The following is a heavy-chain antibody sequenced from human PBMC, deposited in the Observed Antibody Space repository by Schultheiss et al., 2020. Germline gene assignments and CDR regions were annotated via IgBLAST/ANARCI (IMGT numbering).Heavy chain of an antibody. CDR1: GFTFSPYG. J-gene: IGHJ6*02. CDR2: IWYDGSNK. D-gene: IGHD3-10*01. CDR3: AKDQGSGAYYYYGMDV. V-gene: IGHV3-30*02. Sequence: GGSLRLSCATSGFTFSPYGMHWVRQAPGKGLEWVAVIWYDGSNKYYADSVKGRFTISRDNSKNTLYLQMNSLRAEDTAVYYCAKDQGSGAYYYYGMDVWGQGTTVTVSS.